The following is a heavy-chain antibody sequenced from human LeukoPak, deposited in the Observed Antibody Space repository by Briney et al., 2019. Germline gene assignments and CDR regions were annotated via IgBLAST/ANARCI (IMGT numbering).Heavy chain of an antibody. D-gene: IGHD2-2*01. CDR2: MNPNSGNT. Sequence: ASVKVSCKASGYTFINYDINWVRQATGQGLEWMGWMNPNSGNTGYAQKFQGRVTMTRNTSISTAYMELSSLRSEDTAVYYCARGKGYCSSTSCYRYYYYYYGMDVWGQGTTVTVSS. CDR3: ARGKGYCSSTSCYRYYYYYYGMDV. CDR1: GYTFINYD. V-gene: IGHV1-8*01. J-gene: IGHJ6*02.